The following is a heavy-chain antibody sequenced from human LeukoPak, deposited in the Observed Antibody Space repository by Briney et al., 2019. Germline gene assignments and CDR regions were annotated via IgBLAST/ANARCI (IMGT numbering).Heavy chain of an antibody. CDR3: ARGITGVHITIFGVVIESWFDP. J-gene: IGHJ5*02. CDR2: IYHSGST. V-gene: IGHV4-38-2*01. D-gene: IGHD3-3*01. CDR1: GYSISSGYY. Sequence: KPSETLSLTCAVSGYSISSGYYWGWIRQPPGKGLEWIGSIYHSGSTYYNPSLKSRVTISVDTSKNQFSLKLSSVTAADTAVYYCARGITGVHITIFGVVIESWFDPWGQGTLVTVSS.